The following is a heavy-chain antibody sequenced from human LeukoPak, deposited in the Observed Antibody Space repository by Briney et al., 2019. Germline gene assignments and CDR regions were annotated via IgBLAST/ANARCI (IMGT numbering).Heavy chain of an antibody. J-gene: IGHJ4*02. CDR3: ASFITMVRGVIEPNDY. Sequence: PSQTLSLTCAVSGGSISSGGYSWSWIRQPPGKGLEWIGYIYHSGSTYYNPSLKSRVTISVDRSKNQFSLKLSSVTAADTAVYYCASFITMVRGVIEPNDYWGQGTLVTVSS. CDR1: GGSISSGGYS. CDR2: IYHSGST. D-gene: IGHD3-10*01. V-gene: IGHV4-30-2*01.